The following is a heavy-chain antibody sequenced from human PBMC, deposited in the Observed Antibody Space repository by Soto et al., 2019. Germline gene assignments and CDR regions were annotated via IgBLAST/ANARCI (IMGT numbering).Heavy chain of an antibody. CDR1: GGTFSSYA. V-gene: IGHV1-69*05. J-gene: IGHJ4*02. CDR2: IIPIFGTA. Sequence: QVQLVQSGAEVKKPGSSVKVSCKASGGTFSSYAISWVRQAPGQGLEWMGGIIPIFGTANYAQKFQGRVTSTPDEYTSTAYMELSSLRSVDTAVYYCASSKDSSSWSDFDYWGQGTLVTVSS. CDR3: ASSKDSSSWSDFDY. D-gene: IGHD6-13*01.